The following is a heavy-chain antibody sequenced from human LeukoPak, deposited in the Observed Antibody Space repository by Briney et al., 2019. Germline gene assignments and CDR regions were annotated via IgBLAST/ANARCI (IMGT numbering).Heavy chain of an antibody. Sequence: GASVKVSCKASGYTFTGYYMHWVRQAPGQGLEWMGWISAYNGNTNYAQKLQGRVTMTTDTSTSTAYMELRSLRSDDTAVYYCARERMFYGSGGQPYDYWGQGTLVTVSS. CDR3: ARERMFYGSGGQPYDY. D-gene: IGHD3-10*01. J-gene: IGHJ4*02. CDR1: GYTFTGYY. CDR2: ISAYNGNT. V-gene: IGHV1-18*04.